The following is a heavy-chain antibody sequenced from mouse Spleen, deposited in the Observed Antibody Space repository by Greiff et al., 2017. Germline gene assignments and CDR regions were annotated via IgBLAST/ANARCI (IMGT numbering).Heavy chain of an antibody. J-gene: IGHJ3*01. CDR3: ASPYDYVAWFAY. CDR1: GYTFTDYY. D-gene: IGHD2-4*01. CDR2: IGPGSGST. V-gene: IGHV1-77*01. Sequence: VQLQQSGAELVKPGASVKISCKASGYTFTDYYINWVKQRPGQGLEWIGKIGPGSGSTYYNEKFKDKATLTADKSSSTAYMQLSSLTSEDSAVYYCASPYDYVAWFAYWGQGTLVTVSA.